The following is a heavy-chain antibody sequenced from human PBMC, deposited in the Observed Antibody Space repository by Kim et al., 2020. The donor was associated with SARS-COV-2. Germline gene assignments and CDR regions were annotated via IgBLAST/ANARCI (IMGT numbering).Heavy chain of an antibody. J-gene: IGHJ4*02. D-gene: IGHD2-15*01. CDR2: INANSGGT. CDR1: GYSFTDYY. CDR3: ARDLGRWSVAAFSPLDR. V-gene: IGHV1-2*06. Sequence: ASVKVSCKASGYSFTDYYLHWVRQAPGQGLEWMGRINANSGGTDYAQKFQGRVTMTRDTSISTAYMELSTLRSGDTAMYYCARDLGRWSVAAFSPLDRWGQGTLVTVSS.